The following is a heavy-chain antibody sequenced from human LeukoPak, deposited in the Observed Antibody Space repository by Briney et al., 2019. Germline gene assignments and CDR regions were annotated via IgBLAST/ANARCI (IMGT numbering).Heavy chain of an antibody. CDR2: IYYSGST. J-gene: IGHJ5*02. CDR1: GGSISSHY. D-gene: IGHD6-13*01. Sequence: SETLSLTCTVSGGSISSHYWSWIRQPPGKGLEWIGYIYYSGSTNYNPSLKSRVTISVDTSKNQFSLKLSSVTAADTAVYYCARWFGSSWYASSNWFDPWGQGTLVTVSS. CDR3: ARWFGSSWYASSNWFDP. V-gene: IGHV4-59*11.